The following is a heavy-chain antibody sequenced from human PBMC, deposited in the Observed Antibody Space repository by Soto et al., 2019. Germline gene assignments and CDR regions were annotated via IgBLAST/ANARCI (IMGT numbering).Heavy chain of an antibody. V-gene: IGHV1-18*04. D-gene: IGHD4-17*01. CDR1: GYTFAYYE. Sequence: QVQLVQSGAEVKKPGASVKVSCEASGYTFAYYEITWVRQAPGQGLEWMGWISAYSGNRNYAQKLQGRLTMTTDTSTNTASMELRSLTSDDTAVYYCARVVKAGDYGDYGKYYFDYWGHGTLVTVSS. J-gene: IGHJ4*01. CDR2: ISAYSGNR. CDR3: ARVVKAGDYGDYGKYYFDY.